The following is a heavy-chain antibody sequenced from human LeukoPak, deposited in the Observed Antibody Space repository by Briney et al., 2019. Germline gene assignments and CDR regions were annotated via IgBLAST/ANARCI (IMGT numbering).Heavy chain of an antibody. CDR3: AKDGGLWVSAHWGDS. J-gene: IGHJ4*02. V-gene: IGHV3-23*01. Sequence: GGSPRLSCAASGFTFSSYTMSWVRQAPGKGLEWVSTITTSDGNTYYADSVKGRFTVSRDNSKNTLFLQMNSLRAEDTAVYYCAKDGGLWVSAHWGDSWGRGTLVTVSS. CDR2: ITTSDGNT. CDR1: GFTFSSYT. D-gene: IGHD7-27*01.